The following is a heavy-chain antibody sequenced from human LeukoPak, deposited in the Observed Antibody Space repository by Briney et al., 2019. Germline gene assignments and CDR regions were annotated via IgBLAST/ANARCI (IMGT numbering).Heavy chain of an antibody. V-gene: IGHV4-4*07. CDR3: ARDLGLKSMDY. J-gene: IGHJ4*02. Sequence: SSETLSLTCSVSGGSISNYYWGWIRQPAGKGLEWIGRIYSSGSTNYNPSLKSRVTMSVDTSKNQCSLKLSSVTAADTAVYYCARDLGLKSMDYWGQGTLVSVSS. CDR1: GGSISNYY. D-gene: IGHD2/OR15-2a*01. CDR2: IYSSGST.